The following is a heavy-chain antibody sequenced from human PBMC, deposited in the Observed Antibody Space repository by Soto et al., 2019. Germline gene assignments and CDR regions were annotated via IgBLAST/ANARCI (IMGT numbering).Heavy chain of an antibody. CDR3: AAELYSGGRCCSFDI. D-gene: IGHD2-15*01. Sequence: QLQVVQSGPEVKKPGTSVTVSCKTSGIIFSNSAVQWVRQARGQRLEWLGYIIIAGGGTKYSQNLQGKITITRDMSTNTAYMQLTSLRSEDTAIYYCAAELYSGGRCCSFDIWGQGTMITVSS. V-gene: IGHV1-58*01. CDR1: GIIFSNSA. CDR2: IIIAGGGT. J-gene: IGHJ3*02.